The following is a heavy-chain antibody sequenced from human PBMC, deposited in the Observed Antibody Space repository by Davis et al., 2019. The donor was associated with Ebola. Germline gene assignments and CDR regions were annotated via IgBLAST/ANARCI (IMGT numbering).Heavy chain of an antibody. D-gene: IGHD3-10*01. Sequence: PSETLSLTCTVSAGSISSYYWSWIRQPPGKGLEWIGYIYYSGSTNYNPSLKSRVTISVDTSKNQFSLKLSSVTAADTAVYYCARHILYGSGSYSIIGNWCDPWGQGTLVTVSS. V-gene: IGHV4-59*08. J-gene: IGHJ5*02. CDR2: IYYSGST. CDR1: AGSISSYY. CDR3: ARHILYGSGSYSIIGNWCDP.